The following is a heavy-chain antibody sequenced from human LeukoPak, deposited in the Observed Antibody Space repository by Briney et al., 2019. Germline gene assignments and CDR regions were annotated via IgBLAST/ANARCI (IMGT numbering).Heavy chain of an antibody. CDR1: GFTFSSYA. Sequence: GGSLRLSCAASGFTFSSYAMSWVRQAPGKGLEWVAIISCSGGSTNYSASVKGRFTIPRDNSKNTLYLQMNSLRAEDTAVYYCAKAGGYCTNGVCYDFDYWGQGTLVTVSS. CDR2: ISCSGGST. J-gene: IGHJ4*02. V-gene: IGHV3-23*01. D-gene: IGHD2-8*01. CDR3: AKAGGYCTNGVCYDFDY.